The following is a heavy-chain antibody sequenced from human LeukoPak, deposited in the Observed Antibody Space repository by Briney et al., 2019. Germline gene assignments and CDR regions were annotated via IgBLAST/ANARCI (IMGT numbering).Heavy chain of an antibody. CDR1: GFTFSSYW. J-gene: IGHJ6*02. CDR3: ARDAVDTANAV. Sequence: QPGGSLRLSCAASGFTFSSYWMHWVRHAPGKGLVWVSRINSVGSSTSYADSVKGRFTISRDNAKNTLYLQMNSLRAEDTAVYYCARDAVDTANAVWGQGTTVTVSS. D-gene: IGHD5-18*01. CDR2: INSVGSST. V-gene: IGHV3-74*01.